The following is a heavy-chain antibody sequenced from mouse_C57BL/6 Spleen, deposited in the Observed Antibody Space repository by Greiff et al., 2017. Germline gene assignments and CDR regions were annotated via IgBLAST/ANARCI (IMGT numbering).Heavy chain of an antibody. V-gene: IGHV1-26*01. J-gene: IGHJ2*01. CDR3: ARRGPWVFDY. Sequence: EVQLQQSGPELVKPGASVKISCKASGYTFTDYYMNWVKQSHGKSLEWIGDINPNNGGTSYNQKFKGKATLTVDKSSSTAYMELRSLTSEDSAVYYCARRGPWVFDYWGQGTTLTVSS. CDR1: GYTFTDYY. CDR2: INPNNGGT. D-gene: IGHD3-3*01.